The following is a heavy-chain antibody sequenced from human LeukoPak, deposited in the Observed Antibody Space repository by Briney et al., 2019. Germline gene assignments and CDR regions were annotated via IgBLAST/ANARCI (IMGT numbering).Heavy chain of an antibody. CDR3: ARAGPIEYRETNWFDP. V-gene: IGHV1-69*05. J-gene: IGHJ5*02. Sequence: SVKVSCKASGGTFSSCAISWVRQAPGQGLEWMGGIIPIFGAANYAQKFQGRVTMTRDTSISTAYMELSRLRSDDTAVYYCARAGPIEYRETNWFDPWGQGTLVTVSS. D-gene: IGHD6-6*01. CDR1: GGTFSSCA. CDR2: IIPIFGAA.